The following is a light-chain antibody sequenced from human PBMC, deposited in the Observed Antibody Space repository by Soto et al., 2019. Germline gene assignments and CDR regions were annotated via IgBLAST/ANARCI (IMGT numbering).Light chain of an antibody. CDR2: DAS. CDR3: QQYNSYSRT. V-gene: IGKV1-5*01. CDR1: QSISSY. J-gene: IGKJ1*01. Sequence: DIQMTQSPSSLSASVGDRVTITCRASQSISSYLNWYQQKPGKAPKLLIYDASSLESGVPSRFSGSGSGTEFTLTISSLQPDDFATYYCQQYNSYSRTCGQGTKGDIK.